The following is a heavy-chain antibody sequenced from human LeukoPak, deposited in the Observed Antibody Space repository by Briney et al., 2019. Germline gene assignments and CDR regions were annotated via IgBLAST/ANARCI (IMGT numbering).Heavy chain of an antibody. Sequence: GGSLRLSCAASGFTFSSYAMSWVRQAPGKGLEWVSGISGSGGGTYYADSVKGRFTISRDNSKNTLSPQMNSLRVEDTAVYYCAKDNYGDFRIYAFDIWGQGTLVTVSS. CDR3: AKDNYGDFRIYAFDI. CDR1: GFTFSSYA. J-gene: IGHJ3*02. V-gene: IGHV3-23*01. D-gene: IGHD4-17*01. CDR2: ISGSGGGT.